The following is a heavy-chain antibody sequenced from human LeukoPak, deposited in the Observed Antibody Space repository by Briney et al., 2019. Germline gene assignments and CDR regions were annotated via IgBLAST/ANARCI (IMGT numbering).Heavy chain of an antibody. CDR2: IYYSGST. CDR1: GGSISSSSYY. D-gene: IGHD1-26*01. CDR3: ARSYQAYWYFDL. J-gene: IGHJ2*01. Sequence: SETLSLTCTVSGGSISSSSYYWGWIRQPPGKGLEWIGSIYYSGSTYYNPSLKSRVTISVDTSKNQFSLKLSSVTAADTAVYYCARSYQAYWYFDLWGRGTLVTVSS. V-gene: IGHV4-39*01.